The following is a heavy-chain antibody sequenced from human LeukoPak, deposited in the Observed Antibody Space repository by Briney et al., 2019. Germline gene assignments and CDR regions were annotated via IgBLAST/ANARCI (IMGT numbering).Heavy chain of an antibody. CDR2: INAGNGNT. J-gene: IGHJ4*02. CDR3: ARARWTSTVTTYYLDY. V-gene: IGHV1-3*01. Sequence: GASVKVSCKASGYTFTSYAIHWVRQAPGQRLEWMGWINAGNGNTKYSQNFQGRVTITRDTSASTAYMELSRLRSEDTAVYYCARARWTSTVTTYYLDYWGQGTLVTVSS. D-gene: IGHD4-17*01. CDR1: GYTFTSYA.